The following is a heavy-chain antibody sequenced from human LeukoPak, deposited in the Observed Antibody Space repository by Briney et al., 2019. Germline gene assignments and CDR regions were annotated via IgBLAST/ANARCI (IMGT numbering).Heavy chain of an antibody. V-gene: IGHV1-69*05. CDR3: ARAYYEQEPAATCGRYYYYYYMDV. D-gene: IGHD2-2*01. J-gene: IGHJ6*03. CDR1: RGTFSSYA. Sequence: ASVKVSCKASRGTFSSYAISWVRQAPGQGLEWMGGIIPIFGTANYAQKFQGRVTITTDESTSTAYMELSSLRSEDTAVYYCARAYYEQEPAATCGRYYYYYYMDVWGKGTTVTVSS. CDR2: IIPIFGTA.